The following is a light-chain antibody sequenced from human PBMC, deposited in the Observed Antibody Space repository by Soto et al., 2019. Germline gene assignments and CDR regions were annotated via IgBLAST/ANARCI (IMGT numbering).Light chain of an antibody. CDR1: SSDFGSYNL. CDR3: CSYVGSTTSFV. V-gene: IGLV2-23*01. J-gene: IGLJ1*01. Sequence: QSALAQPASVSGSPGQSITISCTGTSSDFGSYNLVSRYQQHPAKAPKLLIYEGTYRPSGVSYRFSGSKSGNTASLTISGLQAGDEADYYCCSYVGSTTSFVFGPGTKVTVL. CDR2: EGT.